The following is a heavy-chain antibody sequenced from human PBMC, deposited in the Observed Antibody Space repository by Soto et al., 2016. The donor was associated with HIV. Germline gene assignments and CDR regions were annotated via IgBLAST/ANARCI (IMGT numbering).Heavy chain of an antibody. CDR3: AKDGRRWAPRDGQQWLLNWFDP. CDR2: ISGSGGST. J-gene: IGHJ5*02. D-gene: IGHD6-19*01. V-gene: IGHV3-23*01. CDR1: GFTFSSYA. Sequence: EVQLLESGGGLVQPGGSLRLSCAASGFTFSSYAMSWVRQAPGKGLEWVSAISGSGGSTYYADSVKGRFTISRDNSKNTLYLQMNSLRAEDTAVYYCAKDGRRWAPRDGQQWLLNWFDPWGQGTLVTVSS.